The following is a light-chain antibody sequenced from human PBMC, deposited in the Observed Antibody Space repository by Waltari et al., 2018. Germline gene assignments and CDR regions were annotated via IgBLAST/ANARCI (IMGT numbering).Light chain of an antibody. V-gene: IGKV1-27*01. CDR2: EAD. J-gene: IGKJ1*01. CDR3: QKYNSAPRT. Sequence: DIQMTQSPSSLSASVGDRVTIPSRASQGISNYLAWYQQKPGKVPKLLIYEADILQAGVPSRFSGSGSETDFTLTISRLQPEDAAIYYCQKYNSAPRTFGQGTKVEIK. CDR1: QGISNY.